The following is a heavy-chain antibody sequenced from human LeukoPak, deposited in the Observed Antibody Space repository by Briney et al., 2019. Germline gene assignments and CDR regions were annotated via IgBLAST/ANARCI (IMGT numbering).Heavy chain of an antibody. CDR3: AKDQAGYFDSSGYYGEGFDY. D-gene: IGHD3-22*01. V-gene: IGHV3-30*18. CDR2: ISYDGNNE. CDR1: GFTFSSFG. Sequence: GGSLRLSCAASGFTFSSFGMHWVRQAPGKGLEWVALISYDGNNEYYADSVKGRFTISRANSNNTLFLQMNSLRAEDTAVYYCAKDQAGYFDSSGYYGEGFDYWGQGTLVTVSS. J-gene: IGHJ4*02.